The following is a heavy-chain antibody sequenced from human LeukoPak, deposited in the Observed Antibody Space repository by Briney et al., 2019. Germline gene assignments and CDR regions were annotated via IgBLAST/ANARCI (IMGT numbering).Heavy chain of an antibody. V-gene: IGHV3-11*04. CDR2: ISTSGSST. J-gene: IGHJ4*02. Sequence: KPGGSLRLSCAASVFTFSDYYMTWIRQGPGKGLEWVSYISTSGSSTHYADSVEGRFTISRDNAKNSLYLQMNSLRPEDTALYYCARDSGGGYFDFWGQGTLVTVSS. D-gene: IGHD6-25*01. CDR3: ARDSGGGYFDF. CDR1: VFTFSDYY.